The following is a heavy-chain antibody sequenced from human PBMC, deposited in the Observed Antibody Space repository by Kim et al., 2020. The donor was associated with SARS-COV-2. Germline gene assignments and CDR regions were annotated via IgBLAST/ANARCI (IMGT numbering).Heavy chain of an antibody. J-gene: IGHJ4*02. CDR3: ARDRYYDSSGPFDY. V-gene: IGHV4-59*01. Sequence: NPSLKSRVTISVDTSKNQFSLTLSSVTAADTAVYYCARDRYYDSSGPFDYWGQGTLVTVSS. D-gene: IGHD3-22*01.